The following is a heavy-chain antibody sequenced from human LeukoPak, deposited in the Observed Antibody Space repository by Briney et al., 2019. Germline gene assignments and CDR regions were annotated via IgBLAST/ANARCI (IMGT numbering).Heavy chain of an antibody. Sequence: SVKVSCKASGYTFTGYYMHWVRQAPGQGLEWMGWINPNSGGTNYAQKFQGRVIMTRDTSISTAYMELSRLRSDDTAVYYCARYSGYCSSTSCYTVAAFDIWGQGTMVTVSS. D-gene: IGHD2-2*02. CDR2: INPNSGGT. CDR3: ARYSGYCSSTSCYTVAAFDI. CDR1: GYTFTGYY. V-gene: IGHV1-2*02. J-gene: IGHJ3*02.